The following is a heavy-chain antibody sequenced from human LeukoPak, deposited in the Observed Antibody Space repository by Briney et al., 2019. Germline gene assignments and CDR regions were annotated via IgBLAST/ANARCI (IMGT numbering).Heavy chain of an antibody. D-gene: IGHD3-22*01. CDR3: AKAPWEYYYDSSGYYFDY. Sequence: PGGSLRLSCAASGFTFSSYAMSWVRQAPGKGLEWVSAISGSGGSTYYADSVKGRFTISRDNSKNTLYLQMNSLRAEDTAVYYCAKAPWEYYYDSSGYYFDYWGQGTLVTVSS. CDR2: ISGSGGST. V-gene: IGHV3-23*01. CDR1: GFTFSSYA. J-gene: IGHJ4*02.